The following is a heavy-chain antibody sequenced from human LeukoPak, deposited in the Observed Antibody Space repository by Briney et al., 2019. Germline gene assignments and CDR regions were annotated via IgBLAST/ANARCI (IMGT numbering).Heavy chain of an antibody. D-gene: IGHD3-10*01. CDR2: IYSGGRT. V-gene: IGHV3-66*01. J-gene: IGHJ4*02. Sequence: GGSLRLSCAASGFTVSSNYMSWVRQAPGKGVEWVSVIYSGGRTYYTDSVKGRFTISRDNSKNTLYLQMNSLRAEDTAVYYCAGGSGFRTFFGYWGQGTLVTVSS. CDR1: GFTVSSNY. CDR3: AGGSGFRTFFGY.